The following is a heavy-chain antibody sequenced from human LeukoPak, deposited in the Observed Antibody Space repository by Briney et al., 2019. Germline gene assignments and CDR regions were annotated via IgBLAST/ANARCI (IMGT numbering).Heavy chain of an antibody. D-gene: IGHD6-13*01. Sequence: PGGSLRLSCAASGFTFSDYYMSWIRQAPGKGLEWVSYISSSGYTIYYADSVKGRFTISRDNAKNSLYLQMNSLRAEDTAVYYCARDFVSGIAAAPDAFDIWGQGTMVTVSS. J-gene: IGHJ3*02. CDR3: ARDFVSGIAAAPDAFDI. CDR2: ISSSGYTI. CDR1: GFTFSDYY. V-gene: IGHV3-11*04.